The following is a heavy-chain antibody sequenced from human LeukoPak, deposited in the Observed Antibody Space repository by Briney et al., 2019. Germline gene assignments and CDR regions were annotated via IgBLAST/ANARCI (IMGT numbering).Heavy chain of an antibody. J-gene: IGHJ6*02. CDR3: ARDLIVVVPAATLSNYYYYGMDV. Sequence: GGSLRLSCAASGFTFSTYAMHWVRQAPGKGLEWVAVISYDGSNKYYADSVKGRFTISRDNSKNTLYLQMNSLRAEDTAVYYCARDLIVVVPAATLSNYYYYGMDVWGQGTTVTVSS. CDR2: ISYDGSNK. D-gene: IGHD2-2*01. V-gene: IGHV3-30*04. CDR1: GFTFSTYA.